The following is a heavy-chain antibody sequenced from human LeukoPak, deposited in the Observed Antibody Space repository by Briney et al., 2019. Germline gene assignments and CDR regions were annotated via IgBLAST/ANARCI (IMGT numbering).Heavy chain of an antibody. J-gene: IGHJ4*02. CDR2: ISYDGSNK. V-gene: IGHV3-30*04. CDR3: ARGMDTPRWLQFDY. Sequence: GRSLRLSCAASGFTFSSYAMHWVRQAPGKGLEWVAVISYDGSNKYYADSVKGRFTISRDNSKNTLYLQMNSLRAGDTAVYYCARGMDTPRWLQFDYWGQGTLVTVSS. D-gene: IGHD5-24*01. CDR1: GFTFSSYA.